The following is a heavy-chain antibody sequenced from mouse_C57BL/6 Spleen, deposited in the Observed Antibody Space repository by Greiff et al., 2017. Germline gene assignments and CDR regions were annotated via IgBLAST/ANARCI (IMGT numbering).Heavy chain of an antibody. J-gene: IGHJ4*01. CDR2: ISSGSSTI. CDR3: ATMVTTGYYAMDY. Sequence: EVKLVESGGGLVKPGGSLKLSCAASGFTFSDYGMHWVRQAPEKGLEWVAYISSGSSTIYYADTVKGRFTISRDNAKNTLFLQMTSLRSEDTAMYYCATMVTTGYYAMDYWGQGTSVTVSS. D-gene: IGHD2-2*01. CDR1: GFTFSDYG. V-gene: IGHV5-17*01.